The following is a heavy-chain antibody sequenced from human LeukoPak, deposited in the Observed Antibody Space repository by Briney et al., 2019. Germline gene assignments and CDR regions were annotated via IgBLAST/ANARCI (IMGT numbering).Heavy chain of an antibody. Sequence: GGSLRLSCAASGFTFSSYSMNWVRQAPGKGLEWVSYISSSGNTIYYADSVKGRFTISRDNAKNSLYLQMNSLRAEDTAVYYCARDLSWPYTLPYYYYYGMDVWGQGTTVTVSS. J-gene: IGHJ6*02. V-gene: IGHV3-48*04. CDR2: ISSSGNTI. CDR3: ARDLSWPYTLPYYYYYGMDV. D-gene: IGHD2-2*02. CDR1: GFTFSSYS.